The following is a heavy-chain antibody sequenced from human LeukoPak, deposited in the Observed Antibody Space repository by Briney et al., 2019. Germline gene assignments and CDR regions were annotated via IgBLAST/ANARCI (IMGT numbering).Heavy chain of an antibody. J-gene: IGHJ3*02. CDR2: ITSSSTYI. D-gene: IGHD3-22*01. Sequence: GGSLRLSCAASGFTFNNYNMNWVRQAPGKGLEWVSSITSSSTYIYYADSVKGRSTISRDNAKNSLYLQMDSLRPEDTAVYYCARDESSGYSSRGVFDIWGQGTMVTVSS. V-gene: IGHV3-21*01. CDR3: ARDESSGYSSRGVFDI. CDR1: GFTFNNYN.